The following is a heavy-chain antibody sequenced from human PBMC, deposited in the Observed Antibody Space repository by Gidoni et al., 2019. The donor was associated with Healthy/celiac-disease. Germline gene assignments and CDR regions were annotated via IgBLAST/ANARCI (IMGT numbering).Heavy chain of an antibody. CDR1: GSPFSSYS. V-gene: IGHV3-48*01. CDR3: ARVGDYDFWSGYYTSDY. J-gene: IGHJ4*02. D-gene: IGHD3-3*01. CDR2: ISSSSSTR. Sequence: EVQLVESGGGLVQPGGSLRLSCAAPGSPFSSYSMNWVRQAPGKGLEWVSYISSSSSTRYYADSVKVRFTISRDNAKNSLYLQMNSLRAEDTAVYYCARVGDYDFWSGYYTSDYWGQGTLVTVSS.